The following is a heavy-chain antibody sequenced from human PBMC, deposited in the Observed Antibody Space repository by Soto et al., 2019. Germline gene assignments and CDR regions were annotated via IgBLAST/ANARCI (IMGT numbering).Heavy chain of an antibody. V-gene: IGHV3-23*01. D-gene: IGHD2-15*01. J-gene: IGHJ4*02. CDR3: AKDLVPYCSGGSCQDFDY. CDR1: GFTFSSYA. CDR2: ISGSGGST. Sequence: GGSLRLSCAASGFTFSSYAMSWVRQAPGKGQERVSAISGSGGSTYYADSVKGRFTISRDNSKNTLYLQMNSLRAEDTAVYYCAKDLVPYCSGGSCQDFDYWGQGTMVTVSS.